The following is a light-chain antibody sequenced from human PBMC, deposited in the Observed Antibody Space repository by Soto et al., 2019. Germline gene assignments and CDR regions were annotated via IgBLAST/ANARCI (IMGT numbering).Light chain of an antibody. V-gene: IGKV1-39*01. Sequence: DIQMAQSPSSLSASVVDRVTITCQASESLSDYLNWYQQNPGKDPNLLIYAASSLQSGVPSRFSGGGSGTDFTLTISSLQPEDFATYYCQQSYNIPRTFGQGARVEI. CDR2: AAS. CDR3: QQSYNIPRT. J-gene: IGKJ5*01. CDR1: ESLSDY.